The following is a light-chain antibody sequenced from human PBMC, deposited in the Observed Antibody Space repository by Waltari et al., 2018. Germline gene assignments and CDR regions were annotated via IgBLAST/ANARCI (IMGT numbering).Light chain of an antibody. CDR1: QSVSSSY. Sequence: EIVLTQSPGTLSLSPGERATLSCRASQSVSSSYLAWYQQKPGQAPTVLIHGATNRATGIPDRFSGSGSGTDFTLTISRLEPEDFAGDYCQQYGSSPWTFGQGTKVEIK. CDR3: QQYGSSPWT. J-gene: IGKJ1*01. CDR2: GAT. V-gene: IGKV3-20*01.